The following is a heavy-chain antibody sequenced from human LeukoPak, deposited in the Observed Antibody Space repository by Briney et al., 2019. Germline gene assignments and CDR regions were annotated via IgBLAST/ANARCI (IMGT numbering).Heavy chain of an antibody. CDR3: AREPGVGLSGSLGGLFASYYTYYYMDV. D-gene: IGHD1-26*01. J-gene: IGHJ6*03. V-gene: IGHV1-46*01. Sequence: ASVKVSCKTSGYTFTMYYIHWLRQAPGQALEWIGMINPSDGATTYPQRFQGRVTMTRDMSTTSVYMNLRSLRSEYTAFYCCAREPGVGLSGSLGGLFASYYTYYYMDVWGRGTTVTVSS. CDR1: GYTFTMYY. CDR2: INPSDGAT.